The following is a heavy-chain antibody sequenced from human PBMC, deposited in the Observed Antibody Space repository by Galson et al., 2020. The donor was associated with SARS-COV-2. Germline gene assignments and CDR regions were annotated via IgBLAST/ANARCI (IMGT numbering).Heavy chain of an antibody. CDR2: INPNSGGD. D-gene: IGHD2-21*01. J-gene: IGHJ4*02. CDR1: GYKLTDYY. V-gene: IGHV1-2*02. Sequence: ASVQVSCKASGYKLTDYYMHWVRQDPGQGLEWKGWINPNSGGDVSLQRFQGRLTLTTDTSITTAYLQLTGPTSDDTAVYYCARVYYGDKVDVWGQGTLVAFSS. CDR3: ARVYYGDKVDV.